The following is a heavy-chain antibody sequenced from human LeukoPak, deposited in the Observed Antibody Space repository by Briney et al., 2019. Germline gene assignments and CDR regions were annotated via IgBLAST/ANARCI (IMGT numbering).Heavy chain of an antibody. CDR3: AREPLTGFGVVIIGAWFDP. CDR2: IGAYNGNT. CDR1: GYTFSSYG. V-gene: IGHV1-18*01. Sequence: ASVTVSCKASGYTFSSYGISWVRQAPGQGLEWMGWIGAYNGNTNYAQKFQGRITMTTDTSTSTAYMELRSLRSDDTAVYYCAREPLTGFGVVIIGAWFDPWGQGTLVTVSS. D-gene: IGHD3-3*01. J-gene: IGHJ5*02.